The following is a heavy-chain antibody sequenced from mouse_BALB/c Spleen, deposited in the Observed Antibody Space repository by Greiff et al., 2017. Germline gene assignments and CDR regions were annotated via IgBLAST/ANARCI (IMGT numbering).Heavy chain of an antibody. CDR3: AREYGYAMDY. Sequence: EVKLVESGGGLVKPGGSLKLSCAASGFTFSDYYMYWVRQTPEKRLEWVAYISNGGGSTYYPDTVKGRFTISRDNAKNTLYLQMSSLKSEDTAMYYCAREYGYAMDYWGQGTSVTVSS. CDR2: ISNGGGST. J-gene: IGHJ4*01. D-gene: IGHD5-1*01. CDR1: GFTFSDYY. V-gene: IGHV5-12*01.